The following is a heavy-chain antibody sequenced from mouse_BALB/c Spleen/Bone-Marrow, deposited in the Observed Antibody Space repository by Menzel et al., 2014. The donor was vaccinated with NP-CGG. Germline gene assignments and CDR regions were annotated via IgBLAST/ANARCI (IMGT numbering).Heavy chain of an antibody. Sequence: EVQLQESGPELVKPGASVKISCKASGYSFTGYFMNWVKQSHGKSLEWIGRINPYNGDTFYNQKFKGKATLTVDKPSSTAHMELLSLTSEDSAVYYCGKVYDYDGWYFDVWGAGTTVTVSS. CDR3: GKVYDYDGWYFDV. V-gene: IGHV1-37*01. D-gene: IGHD2-4*01. CDR1: GYSFTGYF. J-gene: IGHJ1*01. CDR2: INPYNGDT.